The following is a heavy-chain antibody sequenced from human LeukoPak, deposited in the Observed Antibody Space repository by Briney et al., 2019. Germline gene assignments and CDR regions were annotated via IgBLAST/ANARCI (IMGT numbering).Heavy chain of an antibody. J-gene: IGHJ4*02. Sequence: PGGSLRLSSAASGFTFSSYAMHWVRQAPGKGLEWVALISYDGSNKYYADSVKGRFTISRDNSKNTRYLQMNSMRAEDTAVYYCASGRSAYYDIITGYFDHWGQGTLVTVSS. D-gene: IGHD3-9*01. CDR2: ISYDGSNK. CDR3: ASGRSAYYDIITGYFDH. V-gene: IGHV3-30*03. CDR1: GFTFSSYA.